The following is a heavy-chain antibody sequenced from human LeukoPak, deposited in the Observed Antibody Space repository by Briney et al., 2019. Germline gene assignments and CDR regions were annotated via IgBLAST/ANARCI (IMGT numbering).Heavy chain of an antibody. CDR2: INLDSGGT. D-gene: IGHD5-12*01. Sequence: GASVKVSCKASGYTFTGFYMHWVRQAPGQGLEWMGWINLDSGGTNYAQKFQGRVTVTRDTSISTAYMELSRLTSDDTAVYYCARLNSGYDYFDYWGQGTLVTVSS. CDR1: GYTFTGFY. J-gene: IGHJ4*02. V-gene: IGHV1-2*02. CDR3: ARLNSGYDYFDY.